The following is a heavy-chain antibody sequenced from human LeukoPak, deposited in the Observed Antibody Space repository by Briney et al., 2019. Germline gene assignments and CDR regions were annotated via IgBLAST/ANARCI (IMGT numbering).Heavy chain of an antibody. V-gene: IGHV3-7*05. CDR1: RFTFSSYW. D-gene: IGHD5-12*01. CDR3: TREGGYGGVFDY. CDR2: IKQDGSEK. J-gene: IGHJ4*02. Sequence: GGSLRLSCAASRFTFSSYWMTWVRQAPGKGLEWVANIKQDGSEKYYVGSVKGRFTISRDNTKNSLYLQMNSLRAEDTAVYYCTREGGYGGVFDYWGQGTLVTVSS.